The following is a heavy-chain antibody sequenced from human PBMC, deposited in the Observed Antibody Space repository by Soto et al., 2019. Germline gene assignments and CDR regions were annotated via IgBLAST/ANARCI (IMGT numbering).Heavy chain of an antibody. CDR1: GFTFSSYA. CDR3: AKELVRFGELYLFKGGMDV. V-gene: IGHV3-23*01. Sequence: GGSLRLSCAASGFTFSSYAMSWVRQAPGKGLEWVSAISGSGGSTYYADSVKGRFTISRDNSKNTLYLQMNSLRAEDTAVYYCAKELVRFGELYLFKGGMDVWGQGTTVTVS. CDR2: ISGSGGST. D-gene: IGHD3-10*01. J-gene: IGHJ6*02.